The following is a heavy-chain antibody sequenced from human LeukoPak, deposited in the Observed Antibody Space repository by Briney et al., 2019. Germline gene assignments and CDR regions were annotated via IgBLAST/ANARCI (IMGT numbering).Heavy chain of an antibody. CDR3: ARGRRIAARIWFDP. CDR1: GYTFTSYD. D-gene: IGHD6-6*01. J-gene: IGHJ5*02. Sequence: ASVKVSCKASGYTFTSYDTNWVRQATGQGLEWMGWMNPNSGNTGYAQKFQGRVTMTRNTSISTAYMELSSLRSEDTAVYYCARGRRIAARIWFDPWGQGTLVTVSS. CDR2: MNPNSGNT. V-gene: IGHV1-8*01.